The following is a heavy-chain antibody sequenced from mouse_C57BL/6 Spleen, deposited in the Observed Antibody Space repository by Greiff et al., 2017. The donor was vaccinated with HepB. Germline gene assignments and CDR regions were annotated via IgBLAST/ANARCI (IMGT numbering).Heavy chain of an antibody. Sequence: VKVVESGAELVKPGASVKISCKASGYAFSSYWMNWVKQRPGKGLEWIGQIYPGDGDTNYNGKFKGKATLTADKSSSTAYMQLSSLTSEDSAVYFCARWLLPWYFDVWGTGTTVTVSS. V-gene: IGHV1-80*01. CDR2: IYPGDGDT. CDR3: ARWLLPWYFDV. J-gene: IGHJ1*03. CDR1: GYAFSSYW. D-gene: IGHD2-3*01.